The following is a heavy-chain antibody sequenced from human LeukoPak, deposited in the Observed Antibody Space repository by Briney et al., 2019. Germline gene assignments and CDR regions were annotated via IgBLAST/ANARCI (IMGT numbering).Heavy chain of an antibody. J-gene: IGHJ5*02. V-gene: IGHV3-48*03. D-gene: IGHD2-21*01. CDR1: GFTFSSYE. CDR2: IIGSGSTT. Sequence: PGGSLRLSCAASGFTFSSYEMNWVRQAPGKGLESRSYIIGSGSTTQYADSVRDRFTISRDNDKNAVYLQMNSLRADDTAIYYCVRDRGGAYSGDNLFDPWGQGTLVTVSS. CDR3: VRDRGGAYSGDNLFDP.